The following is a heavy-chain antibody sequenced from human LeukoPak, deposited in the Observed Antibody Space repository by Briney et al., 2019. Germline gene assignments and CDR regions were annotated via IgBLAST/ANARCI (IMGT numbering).Heavy chain of an antibody. J-gene: IGHJ4*02. V-gene: IGHV3-7*03. CDR3: AARSSGNPYF. CDR2: IKQDGSEK. D-gene: IGHD1-26*01. Sequence: PGGSLRLSCAASGFTFSNYWMIWVRQAPGKGLQWVAKIKQDGSEKYYVDSVKGRFTISRDNAENSLYLQMNSLRVEDTAVYYCAARSSGNPYFWGQGTLVTVSS. CDR1: GFTFSNYW.